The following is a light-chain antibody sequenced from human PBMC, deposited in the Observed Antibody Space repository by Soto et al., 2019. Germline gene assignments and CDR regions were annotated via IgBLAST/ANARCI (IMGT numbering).Light chain of an antibody. J-gene: IGKJ4*01. CDR1: QSVSRN. CDR2: DAS. Sequence: ETALSKSPATLGSLPGDRGTLSCRASQSVSRNLAWYQKKPGQAHRLLIYDASSRATGIPDRFSDGVSGTDFPLTISRLQTEDFAIHYCQQSHTWTITFSGGTKVDIK. CDR3: QQSHTWTIT. V-gene: IGKV3D-20*02.